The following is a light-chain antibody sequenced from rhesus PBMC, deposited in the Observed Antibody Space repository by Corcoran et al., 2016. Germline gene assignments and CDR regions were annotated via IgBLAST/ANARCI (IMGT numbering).Light chain of an antibody. CDR1: QGISSW. V-gene: IGKV1-33*02. J-gene: IGKJ4*01. Sequence: DIQMTQSPSSLSASVGDRVTITCQASQGISSWLAWYRQKPGKPHKLLIYAASSLQSGVPSRFSGSGSGTDVTLTISSLQPEYFATDYWQQHNSYPLTFGGVTKVEIK. CDR3: QQHNSYPLT. CDR2: AAS.